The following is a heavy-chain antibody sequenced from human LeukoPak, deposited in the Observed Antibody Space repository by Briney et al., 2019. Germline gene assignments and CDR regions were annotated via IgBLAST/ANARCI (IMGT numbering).Heavy chain of an antibody. CDR3: AGGLRGNYDILTGYYNAFDY. CDR2: ISYDGSNK. V-gene: IGHV3-30-3*01. Sequence: GRSLRLSCAASGFTFSSYAMHWVRQAPGKGLEWVAVISYDGSNKYYADSVKGRFTISRDNSKNMLYLQMNSLRAEDTAVYYCAGGLRGNYDILTGYYNAFDYWGQGTLVTVSS. J-gene: IGHJ4*02. CDR1: GFTFSSYA. D-gene: IGHD3-9*01.